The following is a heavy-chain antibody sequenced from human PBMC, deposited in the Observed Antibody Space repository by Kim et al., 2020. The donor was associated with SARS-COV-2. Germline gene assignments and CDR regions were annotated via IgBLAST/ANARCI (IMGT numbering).Heavy chain of an antibody. CDR2: IYYSGST. D-gene: IGHD6-6*01. V-gene: IGHV4-59*08. Sequence: SETLSLTCTVSGVSINSYYWSWVRQPPGKGLEWIGYIYYSGSTNCNPSLKSRATITFDTSKNQFSLNLSTVIAADTAVYYCARNGVAAARRMDVWGPGAT. CDR1: GVSINSYY. J-gene: IGHJ6*01. CDR3: ARNGVAAARRMDV.